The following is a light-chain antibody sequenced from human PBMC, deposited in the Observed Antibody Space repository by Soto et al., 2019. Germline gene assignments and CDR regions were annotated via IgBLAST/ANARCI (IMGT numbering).Light chain of an antibody. J-gene: IGLJ1*01. CDR2: SNN. Sequence: QSVLTQPPSVSGAPGQRVTISCTGSSSNIGAGYDVHWYQQLPGTAPKLLIYSNNNRPSGVPDRFSGSKSGTSASLAITGLRAEDEADYYCQSYDNRLSGYLFGTGTKLTVL. V-gene: IGLV1-40*01. CDR1: SSNIGAGYD. CDR3: QSYDNRLSGYL.